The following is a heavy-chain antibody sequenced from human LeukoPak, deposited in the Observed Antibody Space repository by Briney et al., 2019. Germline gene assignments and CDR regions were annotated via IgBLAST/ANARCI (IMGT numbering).Heavy chain of an antibody. D-gene: IGHD4-17*01. CDR2: INHSGST. J-gene: IGHJ5*02. CDR1: GGSFSGYY. Sequence: SETLSLTCAVYGGSFSGYYWSWIRQPPGKGLEWMGEINHSGSTNDNPSLKSRVTISVDTSKNQFSLKLSSVTAADTAVYYCARGGPDYGDYSNRFDPWGQGTLVTVSS. V-gene: IGHV4-34*01. CDR3: ARGGPDYGDYSNRFDP.